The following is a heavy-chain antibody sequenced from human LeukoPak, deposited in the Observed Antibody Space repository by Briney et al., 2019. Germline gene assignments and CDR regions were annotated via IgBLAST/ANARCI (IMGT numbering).Heavy chain of an antibody. Sequence: GGSLRLSCAASGFTFSSYSMNWARQARGKGLEWVSSISSTSSYIYYADSVKGRFTISRDNAKNSLYLQMNSLRAEDTAVYYCARVKSGSVVGANKLDCWGQGTLVTVSS. J-gene: IGHJ4*02. CDR1: GFTFSSYS. D-gene: IGHD1-26*01. CDR2: ISSTSSYI. CDR3: ARVKSGSVVGANKLDC. V-gene: IGHV3-21*01.